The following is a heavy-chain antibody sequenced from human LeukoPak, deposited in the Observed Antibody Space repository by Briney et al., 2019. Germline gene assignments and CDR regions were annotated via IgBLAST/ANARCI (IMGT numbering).Heavy chain of an antibody. V-gene: IGHV4-59*12. CDR2: IHYSGSP. D-gene: IGHD6-25*01. CDR3: AREGGFYRPLDY. J-gene: IGHJ4*02. Sequence: SETLSLTCTVSGGSISRYYWSWIRQPPGKGLEWVGHIHYSGSPNYNPSLQSRVTISVDTSKNQFSLKLTSVTAADTAVYYCAREGGFYRPLDYSGQGTLVTVSS. CDR1: GGSISRYY.